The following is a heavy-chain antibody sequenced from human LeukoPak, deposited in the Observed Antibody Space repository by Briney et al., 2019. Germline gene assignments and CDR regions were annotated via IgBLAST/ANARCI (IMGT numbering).Heavy chain of an antibody. D-gene: IGHD2-2*01. Sequence: GGSLRLSCAASGFTFSSYSMNWVRQAPGKGLEWVSSISSSSSYIYYADSVKGRFTISRDNAKNSLYLQMNSLRAEDTAVYYCARVRRVVPAAMLMHVWGQGTTVTVSS. J-gene: IGHJ6*02. CDR3: ARVRRVVPAAMLMHV. CDR1: GFTFSSYS. CDR2: ISSSSSYI. V-gene: IGHV3-21*01.